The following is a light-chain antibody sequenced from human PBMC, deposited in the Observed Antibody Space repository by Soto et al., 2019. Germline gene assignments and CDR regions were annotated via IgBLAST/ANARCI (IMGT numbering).Light chain of an antibody. J-gene: IGKJ5*01. V-gene: IGKV1-39*01. CDR2: AAS. CDR1: QSIGNW. CDR3: QQSYSTPIT. Sequence: DIPMTQSPSTLSASVGDRVHTTYRASQSIGNWLAWYQQKPGKAPKIMIYAASSLQSGVPSRFSGSGSGTDFTLTISSLQPEDVATYYCQQSYSTPITFGQGTRLEI.